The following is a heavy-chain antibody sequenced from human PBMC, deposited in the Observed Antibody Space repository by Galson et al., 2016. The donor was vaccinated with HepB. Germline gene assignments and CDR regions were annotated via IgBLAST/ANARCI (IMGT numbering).Heavy chain of an antibody. CDR1: GFTFTSYT. D-gene: IGHD3-3*01. Sequence: SLRLSCAASGFTFTSYTMNWVRQAPGKGLEWVSSISSSTIYIYYADSVKGRFTISRDNAKNSLYLQMNSLRDEDTAVYYCATDRRSIFGAVTEYFQHWGQGTRVTVSS. V-gene: IGHV3-21*01. CDR3: ATDRRSIFGAVTEYFQH. J-gene: IGHJ1*01. CDR2: ISSSTIYI.